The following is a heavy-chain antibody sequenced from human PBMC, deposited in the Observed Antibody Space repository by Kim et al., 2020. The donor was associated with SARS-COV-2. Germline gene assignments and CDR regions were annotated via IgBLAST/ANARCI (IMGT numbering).Heavy chain of an antibody. CDR2: IRSKANSYAT. V-gene: IGHV3-73*01. CDR3: TTSDTAMAHGDY. CDR1: GFTFSGSA. J-gene: IGHJ4*02. D-gene: IGHD5-18*01. Sequence: GGSLRLSCAASGFTFSGSAMHWVRQASGKGLEWVGRIRSKANSYATAYAASVKGRFTISRDDSKNTAYLQMNSLKTEDTAVYYCTTSDTAMAHGDYWGQGTLVTVSS.